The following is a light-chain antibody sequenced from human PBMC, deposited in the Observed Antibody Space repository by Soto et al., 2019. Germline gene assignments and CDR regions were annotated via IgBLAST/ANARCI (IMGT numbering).Light chain of an antibody. CDR2: DAS. CDR3: QQYNNWHSIT. V-gene: IGKV3-15*01. CDR1: QSVSRN. J-gene: IGKJ5*01. Sequence: EILMTQSPATLSVSPGERATLSCRASQSVSRNLAWYQQKPGQAPRLLIYDASTRATDIPARFSGSGSGTGFTLTISSLQYEDFAVYFCQQYNNWHSITFGQGTRLEIK.